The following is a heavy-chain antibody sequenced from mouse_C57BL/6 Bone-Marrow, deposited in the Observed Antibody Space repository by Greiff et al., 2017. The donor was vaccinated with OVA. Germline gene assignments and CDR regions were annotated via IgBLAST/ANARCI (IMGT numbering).Heavy chain of an antibody. CDR1: GYTFTSYG. Sequence: VKLQESGAELARPGASVKLSCKASGYTFTSYGISWVKQRTGQGLEWIGEIYPRSGNTYYNEKFKGKATLTADKSSSTAYMELRSLTSEDSAVYFCARYYYGSIYYFDYWGQGTTLTVSS. V-gene: IGHV1-81*01. J-gene: IGHJ2*01. CDR3: ARYYYGSIYYFDY. D-gene: IGHD1-1*01. CDR2: IYPRSGNT.